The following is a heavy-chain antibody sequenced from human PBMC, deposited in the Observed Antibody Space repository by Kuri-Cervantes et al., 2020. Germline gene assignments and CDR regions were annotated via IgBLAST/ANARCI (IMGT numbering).Heavy chain of an antibody. CDR3: ARSNRLVSLRVYNYYMDV. V-gene: IGHV1-2*02. D-gene: IGHD3-9*01. CDR1: GYTFTGYY. CDR2: INPNSGGT. J-gene: IGHJ6*03. Sequence: ASVKVSCKASGYTFTGYYMHWVRQAPGQGLECMGWINPNSGGTNYAQKFQGRVTMTRDTSISTAYMELSSLRSEDTAVYYCARSNRLVSLRVYNYYMDVWGKGTTVTVSS.